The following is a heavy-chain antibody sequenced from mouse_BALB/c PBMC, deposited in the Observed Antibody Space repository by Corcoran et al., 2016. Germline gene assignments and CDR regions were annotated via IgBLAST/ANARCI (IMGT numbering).Heavy chain of an antibody. V-gene: IGHV1-18*01. CDR2: INPNNGGT. D-gene: IGHD1-1*01. J-gene: IGHJ1*01. Sequence: EVLLQQSGPELVKPGASVKIPCKASGYTFTDYNMDWVKQSHGKGLEWIGDINPNNGGTIYNQKFKGKATLTVDKSASTAYMELRSLTSEDTAVYYGARDYYGSRNYWYFDVWGAGTTVTVSS. CDR1: GYTFTDYN. CDR3: ARDYYGSRNYWYFDV.